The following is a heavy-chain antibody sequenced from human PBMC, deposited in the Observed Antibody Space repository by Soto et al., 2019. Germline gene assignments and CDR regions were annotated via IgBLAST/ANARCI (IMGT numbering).Heavy chain of an antibody. J-gene: IGHJ6*02. Sequence: GGSLRLSCAASGFTFSTYWMSWVRQAPGKGLEWVANIKEDGSEKYYVDSVEGRFTISRDNAKNSLYLQMTSLRAEDTALYYCARGWGYFDSSGFPYLYAMDVWGQGTTVTGS. CDR3: ARGWGYFDSSGFPYLYAMDV. CDR2: IKEDGSEK. V-gene: IGHV3-7*01. D-gene: IGHD3-22*01. CDR1: GFTFSTYW.